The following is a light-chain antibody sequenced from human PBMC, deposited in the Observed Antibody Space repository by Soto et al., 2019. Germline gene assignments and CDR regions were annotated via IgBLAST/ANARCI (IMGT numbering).Light chain of an antibody. J-gene: IGKJ1*01. Sequence: DVQMTQSPSTLSASVGDSVTITCRASQSIAASLAWYQLKPGEAPKLLIYDVSNLESGVPSRFSGSGSGTEFSLTIRSLHPDDFATYECQQYDDSRTFGQGTKVEIK. CDR2: DVS. CDR1: QSIAAS. V-gene: IGKV1-5*01. CDR3: QQYDDSRT.